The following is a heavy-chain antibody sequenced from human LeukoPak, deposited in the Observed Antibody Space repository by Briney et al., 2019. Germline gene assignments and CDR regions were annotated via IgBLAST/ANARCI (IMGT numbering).Heavy chain of an antibody. D-gene: IGHD2-15*01. CDR2: INHSGST. CDR1: GGSFSGYY. Sequence: SETLSLTCAVYGGSFSGYYWSWIRQPPGKGLEWIGEINHSGSTNYNPSLKRRVTISVDTSKNQFSLMLSSVTAADTAVFYCXXXXXXXSGGSXXXNDAFDXWGQGTMVTVSS. J-gene: IGHJ3*02. CDR3: XXXXXXXSGGSXXXNDAFDX. V-gene: IGHV4-34*01.